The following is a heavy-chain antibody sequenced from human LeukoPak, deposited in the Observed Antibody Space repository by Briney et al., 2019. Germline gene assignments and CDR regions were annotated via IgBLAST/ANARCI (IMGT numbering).Heavy chain of an antibody. D-gene: IGHD2-2*01. CDR1: GGSISSYY. CDR2: IYSSGST. CDR3: ARGTLGDY. J-gene: IGHJ4*02. Sequence: PSETLSLTCTVSGGSISSYYWSWIRQPPGKGLEWIGYIYSSGSTKYNPSLKSRVTISVDTSKNQFSLKLSSVTAADTAVYYCARGTLGDYWGEGTLVTVSS. V-gene: IGHV4-59*01.